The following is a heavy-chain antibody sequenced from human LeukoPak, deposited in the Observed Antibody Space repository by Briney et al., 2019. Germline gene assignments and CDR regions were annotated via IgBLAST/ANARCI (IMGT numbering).Heavy chain of an antibody. V-gene: IGHV4-31*11. CDR1: GGSFSGYY. Sequence: RSSETLSLTCAVYGGSFSGYYWSWIRQHPGKGLEWIGYIYYSGSTYYNPSLKSRVTISVDTSKNQFSLKLSSVTAADTAVYYCARAPMIRGYFDYWGQGTLVTVSS. D-gene: IGHD3-22*01. CDR2: IYYSGST. J-gene: IGHJ4*02. CDR3: ARAPMIRGYFDY.